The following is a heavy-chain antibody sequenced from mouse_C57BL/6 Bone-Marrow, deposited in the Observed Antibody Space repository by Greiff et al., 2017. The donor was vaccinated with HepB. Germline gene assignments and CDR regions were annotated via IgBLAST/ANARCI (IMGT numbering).Heavy chain of an antibody. CDR2: SRNKANDYTT. J-gene: IGHJ3*01. CDR3: ARDAGSSGTSFAY. D-gene: IGHD3-2*02. Sequence: EVKLMESGGGLVQSGRSLRLSCATSGFTFSDFYMEWVRQAPGKGLEWIAASRNKANDYTTEYSASVKGRFIVSRDTSQSILYLQMNALRAEDTAIYYCARDAGSSGTSFAYWGQGTLVTVSA. CDR1: GFTFSDFY. V-gene: IGHV7-1*01.